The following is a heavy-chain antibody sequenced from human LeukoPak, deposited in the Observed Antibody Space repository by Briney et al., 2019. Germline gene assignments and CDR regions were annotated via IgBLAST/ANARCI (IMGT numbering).Heavy chain of an antibody. CDR2: IYHSGST. Sequence: PSETLSLTCAVYGGSFSGYYWSWIRQPPGKGLEWIGEIYHSGSTNYNPSLKSRVTISVDKSKNQFSLKLSSVTAADTAVYYCARGYYYDSSGYTFDYWGQGTLVTVSS. CDR3: ARGYYYDSSGYTFDY. D-gene: IGHD3-22*01. V-gene: IGHV4-34*01. J-gene: IGHJ4*02. CDR1: GGSFSGYY.